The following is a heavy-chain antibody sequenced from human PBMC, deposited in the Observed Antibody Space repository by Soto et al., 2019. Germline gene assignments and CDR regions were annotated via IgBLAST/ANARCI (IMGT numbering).Heavy chain of an antibody. V-gene: IGHV3-9*01. D-gene: IGHD2-2*01. CDR2: ISWNSGSI. Sequence: GGSLRLSCAASGFTFDDYAMHWVRQAPGKGLEWVSGISWNSGSIGYADSVKGRFTISRDNAKNSLYLQMNSLRAEDTALYYCAKDQRDCSSTSCYEFDYWGQGTLVTVSS. CDR1: GFTFDDYA. CDR3: AKDQRDCSSTSCYEFDY. J-gene: IGHJ4*02.